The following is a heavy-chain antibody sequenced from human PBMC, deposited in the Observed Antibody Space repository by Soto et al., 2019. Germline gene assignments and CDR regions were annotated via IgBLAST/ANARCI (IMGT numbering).Heavy chain of an antibody. J-gene: IGHJ6*02. CDR1: GGTFSSYA. CDR2: IIPIFGTA. CDR3: ARLVGMSGYDLGDYYGMDV. Sequence: QVQLVQSGAEVKKPGSSVKVSCKASGGTFSSYAISWVRQAPGQGLEWMGGIIPIFGTANYAQKFQGRGTITADESTSTADMELSSLRSEDTAVYYCARLVGMSGYDLGDYYGMDVWGQGTTVTVSS. D-gene: IGHD5-12*01. V-gene: IGHV1-69*01.